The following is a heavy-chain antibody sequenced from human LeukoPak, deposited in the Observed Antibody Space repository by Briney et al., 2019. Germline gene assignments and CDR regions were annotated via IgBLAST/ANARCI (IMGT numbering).Heavy chain of an antibody. J-gene: IGHJ4*02. Sequence: GGSLRLSCAASGFTFSSYAMHWVRQAPGKGLEWVAVTSYDGSNKYYADSVKGRFTISRDNSKNTLYLQMNSLRSEDTAVYYCARVAAAGLFIDYWGQGTLVTVSS. V-gene: IGHV3-30-3*01. CDR1: GFTFSSYA. CDR2: TSYDGSNK. D-gene: IGHD6-13*01. CDR3: ARVAAAGLFIDY.